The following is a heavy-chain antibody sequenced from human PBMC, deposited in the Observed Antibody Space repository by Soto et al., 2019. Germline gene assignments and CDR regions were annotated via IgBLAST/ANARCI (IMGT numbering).Heavy chain of an antibody. D-gene: IGHD6-13*01. CDR1: GGSFSGYY. CDR3: ARGPPAVAAAGTGAFDI. Sequence: SETLSLTCAVYGGSFSGYYWSWIRQPPGKGLEWIGYIYYSGSTNYNPSLKSRVTISVDTSKNQFSLKLSSVTAADTAVYYCARGPPAVAAAGTGAFDIWGQGTMVTVSS. CDR2: IYYSGST. V-gene: IGHV4-59*01. J-gene: IGHJ3*02.